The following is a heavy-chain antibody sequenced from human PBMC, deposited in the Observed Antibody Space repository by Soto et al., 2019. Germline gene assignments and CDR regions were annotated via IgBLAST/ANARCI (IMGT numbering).Heavy chain of an antibody. CDR1: GASISSGAYY. CDR3: AAGSGTHYSVATRFDF. Sequence: QVQLQESGPGLVKSSQTLSLTCTVSGASISSGAYYWSWIRQQPGKGLEWVGYIYYTGNSYYNPSLQNRISMSIDPSNHQCSRRLSSVTAADTAVYYCAAGSGTHYSVATRFDFWGLGTLVTVSP. J-gene: IGHJ4*02. V-gene: IGHV4-31*03. CDR2: IYYTGNS. D-gene: IGHD3-10*01.